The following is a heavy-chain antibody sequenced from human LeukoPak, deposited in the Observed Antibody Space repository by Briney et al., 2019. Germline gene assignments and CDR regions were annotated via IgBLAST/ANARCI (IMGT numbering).Heavy chain of an antibody. CDR2: ISYDGSNK. D-gene: IGHD3-10*01. CDR1: GFTFSSYG. Sequence: GRSLRLSCAASGFTFSSYGMHWVRQAPGKGLEWVAVISYDGSNKYYADSVKGRFTISRDNSKSTLYLQMNSLRAEDTAVYYCAKDLDGSGTNWFDPWGQGTLVTVSS. V-gene: IGHV3-30*18. CDR3: AKDLDGSGTNWFDP. J-gene: IGHJ5*02.